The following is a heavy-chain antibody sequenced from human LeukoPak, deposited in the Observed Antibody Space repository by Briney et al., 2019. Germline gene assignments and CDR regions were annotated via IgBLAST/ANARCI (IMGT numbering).Heavy chain of an antibody. D-gene: IGHD2-2*01. V-gene: IGHV1-46*03. J-gene: IGHJ4*02. CDR2: INPSGGST. CDR1: GYTFTSYY. Sequence: ASVKVSCKASGYTFTSYYMHWVRQAPGQGLEWMGIINPSGGSTSCAQKFQGRVTMTRDTSTSTVYMELSSLRSEDTAVYYCARGVNVVVPAAIDFDYWGQGTLVTVSS. CDR3: ARGVNVVVPAAIDFDY.